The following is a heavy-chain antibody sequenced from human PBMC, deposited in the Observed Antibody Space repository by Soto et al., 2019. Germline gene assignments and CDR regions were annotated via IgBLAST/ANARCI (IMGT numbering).Heavy chain of an antibody. CDR3: ARGGDSNWFDP. D-gene: IGHD4-17*01. V-gene: IGHV1-18*01. Sequence: ASVKVSCKASGYTLTSYGISWVRQAPGQGLEWMGWINPYNGNINYAQKLQGRVTVTTDTSTSTAYMELRSLRSDDTAVYYCARGGDSNWFDPWGQGTLVTVSS. CDR1: GYTLTSYG. CDR2: INPYNGNI. J-gene: IGHJ5*02.